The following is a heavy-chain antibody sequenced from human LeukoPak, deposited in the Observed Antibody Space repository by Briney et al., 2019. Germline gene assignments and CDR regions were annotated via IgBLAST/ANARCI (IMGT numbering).Heavy chain of an antibody. J-gene: IGHJ6*03. Sequence: GASVKVSCKASGYTFTSYYMHWVRQAPGQGLEWMGIINPSGGSTSYAQKFQGRVTMTRDTSTSTVYMELSSLRSEDTAVYYCARVRYCSSTSCYNYYYYYMDVWGKGTTVTVSS. V-gene: IGHV1-46*01. D-gene: IGHD2-2*02. CDR2: INPSGGST. CDR3: ARVRYCSSTSCYNYYYYYMDV. CDR1: GYTFTSYY.